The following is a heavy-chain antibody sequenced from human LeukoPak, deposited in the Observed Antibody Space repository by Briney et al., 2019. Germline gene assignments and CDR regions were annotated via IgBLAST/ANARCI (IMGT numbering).Heavy chain of an antibody. CDR1: GFTVSSNY. Sequence: GGSLRLSCAAPGFTVSSNYMSWVRQAPGKGLEWVSVIYSGGSTYYADSVKGRFTISRDNSKDTLYLQMNSLRAEDTAMYYCARDVTTMVREGDAFDIWGQGTMVTVSS. J-gene: IGHJ3*02. CDR3: ARDVTTMVREGDAFDI. CDR2: IYSGGST. V-gene: IGHV3-66*01. D-gene: IGHD3-10*01.